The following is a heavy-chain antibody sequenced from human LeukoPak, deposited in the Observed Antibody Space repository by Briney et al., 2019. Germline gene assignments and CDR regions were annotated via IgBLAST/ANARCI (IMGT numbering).Heavy chain of an antibody. CDR2: INQDGTEK. CDR3: AKVAKYYYGSETYYFFEH. J-gene: IGHJ4*02. V-gene: IGHV3-7*01. D-gene: IGHD3-10*01. CDR1: GFTFTTYW. Sequence: GGSLRLSCAASGFTFTTYWMTWVRQAPGKGLVWVVSINQDGTEKYYVDSVKGRFTISRDNAKNSLYLQMNSLRVEDTAVFYCAKVAKYYYGSETYYFFEHWGQGTPVTASS.